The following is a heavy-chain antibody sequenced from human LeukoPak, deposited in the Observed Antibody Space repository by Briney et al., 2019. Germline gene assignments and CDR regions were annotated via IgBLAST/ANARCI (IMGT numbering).Heavy chain of an antibody. CDR2: IIPIFGIA. CDR1: GGTFSSYA. V-gene: IGHV1-69*04. D-gene: IGHD3-3*01. Sequence: SVKVSCKASGGTFSSYAISWVRQAPGQGLEWMGRIIPIFGIANYAQKFQGRVTITADKSTSTTYMELSSLRSEDTAVYYCARDHTGITIFGGSWFDPWGQGTLVTVSS. CDR3: ARDHTGITIFGGSWFDP. J-gene: IGHJ5*02.